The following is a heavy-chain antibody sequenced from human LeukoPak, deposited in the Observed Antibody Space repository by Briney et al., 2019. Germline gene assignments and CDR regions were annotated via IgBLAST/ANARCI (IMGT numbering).Heavy chain of an antibody. CDR1: GGSISSYY. CDR3: AGAPWVGTFIFDY. CDR2: IYTSGST. V-gene: IGHV4-4*07. D-gene: IGHD2/OR15-2a*01. Sequence: RPSETLSLTCTVSGGSISSYYWSWIRQPAGKGLEWIGRIYTSGSTNYTPSLKSRVTMSVDTSKNQFSLKLSSVTAADTAVYYSAGAPWVGTFIFDYWGEETLVTVSS. J-gene: IGHJ4*02.